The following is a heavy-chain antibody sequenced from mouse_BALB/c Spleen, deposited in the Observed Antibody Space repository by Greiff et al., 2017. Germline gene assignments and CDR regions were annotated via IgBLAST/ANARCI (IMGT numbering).Heavy chain of an antibody. D-gene: IGHD2-1*01. J-gene: IGHJ2*01. CDR1: GFTFSDYY. CDR3: ARDHGNYLDY. V-gene: IGHV5-4*02. CDR2: ISDGGSYT. Sequence: EVKLVESGGGLVKPGGSLKLSCAASGFTFSDYYMYWVRQTPEKRLEWVATISDGGSYTYYPDSVKGRFTISRDNAKNNLYLQMSSLKSEDTAMYYCARDHGNYLDYWGQGTTLTVSS.